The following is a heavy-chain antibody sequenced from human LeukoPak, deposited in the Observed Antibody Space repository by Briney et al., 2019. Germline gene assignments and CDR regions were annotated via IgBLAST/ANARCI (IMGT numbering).Heavy chain of an antibody. V-gene: IGHV1-8*01. Sequence: ASVRVSCKASGYTFTSYDINWVRQATGQGLEWMGWMHPNSGNTGYAQNFQGRVTMTRNTSISTAYMELSSLRSEDTAVYYCARGGPVAATHKYFQHWGQGTLVTVSS. CDR2: MHPNSGNT. CDR3: ARGGPVAATHKYFQH. D-gene: IGHD6-19*01. CDR1: GYTFTSYD. J-gene: IGHJ1*01.